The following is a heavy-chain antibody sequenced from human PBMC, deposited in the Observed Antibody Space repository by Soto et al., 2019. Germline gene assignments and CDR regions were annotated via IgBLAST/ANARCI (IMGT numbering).Heavy chain of an antibody. CDR2: IRSKVNNLET. J-gene: IGHJ4*02. CDR3: TILITPLDD. CDR1: GFTFSDSP. D-gene: IGHD3-16*01. V-gene: IGHV3-73*02. Sequence: EVQLVESGGGLVQPGGYLKLSCAASGFTFSDSPMHWVRQTSGRGMEWLGRIRSKVNNLETVYDASVKDRFTISRDDSKNTAYLQMNSLKTDDTSVYYCTILITPLDDWGRGTLVTVSS.